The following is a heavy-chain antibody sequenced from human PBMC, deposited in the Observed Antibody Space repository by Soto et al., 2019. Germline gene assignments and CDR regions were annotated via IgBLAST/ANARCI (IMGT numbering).Heavy chain of an antibody. J-gene: IGHJ4*02. CDR1: GGSISSSSYY. D-gene: IGHD3-3*01. Sequence: PSETLSLTCTVSGGSISSSSYYWGWIRQPPGKGLEWIGSIYYSGSTYYNPSLKSRVTISVDTSKNQFSLKLSSVTAADTAVYYCARLMHRDSYYDFWSGYYGYFDYWGQGTLVTVS. V-gene: IGHV4-39*01. CDR3: ARLMHRDSYYDFWSGYYGYFDY. CDR2: IYYSGST.